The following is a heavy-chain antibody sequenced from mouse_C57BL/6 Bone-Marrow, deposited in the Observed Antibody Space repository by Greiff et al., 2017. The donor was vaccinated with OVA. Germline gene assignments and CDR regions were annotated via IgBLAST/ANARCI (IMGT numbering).Heavy chain of an antibody. D-gene: IGHD1-1*01. Sequence: VQLQQSGAELVRPGASVTLSCKASGYTFTDYEMHWVKQTPVHGLEWIGAIDPETGGTAYNQKFKGKAILTADKSSSTAYMELRSLTSEDSAVYYCTRSNTTVPAYWGQGTLVTVSA. CDR2: IDPETGGT. CDR1: GYTFTDYE. J-gene: IGHJ3*01. V-gene: IGHV1-15*01. CDR3: TRSNTTVPAY.